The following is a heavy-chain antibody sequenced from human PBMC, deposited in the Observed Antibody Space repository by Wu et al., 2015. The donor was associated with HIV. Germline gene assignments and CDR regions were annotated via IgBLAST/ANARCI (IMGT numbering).Heavy chain of an antibody. CDR3: ARVIVGATTNYYYYGMDV. V-gene: IGHV1-8*01. CDR2: MNPNSGNT. D-gene: IGHD1-26*01. Sequence: QVQLVQSGAEVKKPGASVKVSCKASGYTFTSYDINWVRQATGQGLEWMGWMNPNSGNTGYAQKFQGRVTMTRNTSISTAYMELSSLRSEDTAVYYCARVIVGATTNYYYYGMDVWGQGTTVTVSS. J-gene: IGHJ6*02. CDR1: GYTFTSYD.